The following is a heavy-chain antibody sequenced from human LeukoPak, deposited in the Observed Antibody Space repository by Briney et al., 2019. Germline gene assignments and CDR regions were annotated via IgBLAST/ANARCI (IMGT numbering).Heavy chain of an antibody. Sequence: PGGSLRLSCAASGFTFSSYSMNWVRQAPGKGLEWVSYIGSSSSTIYYADSVKGRFTISRDNSKSTLFLQMNSLRAEDTAVYYCARDGGGGYNQIDFWGQGTLVTVSS. J-gene: IGHJ4*02. CDR1: GFTFSSYS. D-gene: IGHD5-24*01. CDR2: IGSSSSTI. V-gene: IGHV3-48*01. CDR3: ARDGGGGYNQIDF.